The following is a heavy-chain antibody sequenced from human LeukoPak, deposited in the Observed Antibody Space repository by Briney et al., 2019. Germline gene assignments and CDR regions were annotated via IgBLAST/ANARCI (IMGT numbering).Heavy chain of an antibody. CDR2: IYTSVST. CDR3: ARGGGDWGFHQSDY. J-gene: IGHJ4*02. CDR1: GGSFSSGSYY. V-gene: IGHV4-61*02. Sequence: PSETLSLTCTVSGGSFSSGSYYWSWIRQPAGKGLEWIGRIYTSVSTNYNPSLKSRVTISVDTSKNQFSLKLSSVTAADTAVYYCARGGGDWGFHQSDYWGQGTLVTVSS. D-gene: IGHD2-21*01.